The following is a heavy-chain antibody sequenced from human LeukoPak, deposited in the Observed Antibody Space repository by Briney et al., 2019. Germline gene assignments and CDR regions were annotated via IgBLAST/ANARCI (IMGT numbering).Heavy chain of an antibody. CDR1: GYTFTSYD. CDR2: MNPNSGNT. D-gene: IGHD5-24*01. V-gene: IGHV1-8*01. J-gene: IGHJ5*02. CDR3: ARGRGMATIGWFDT. Sequence: ASVKVSCKASGYTFTSYDINWVRQATGQGLEWMGWMNPNSGNTGYAQKFQGRVTMTKNTSISTAYMEVSSLRSEDTAVYYCARGRGMATIGWFDTWGQGTLVTVSS.